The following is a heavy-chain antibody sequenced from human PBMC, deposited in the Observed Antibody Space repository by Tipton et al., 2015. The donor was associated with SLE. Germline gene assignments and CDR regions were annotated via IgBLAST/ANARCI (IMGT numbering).Heavy chain of an antibody. D-gene: IGHD3-22*01. CDR3: ARGHSTDRGYPQRY. CDR1: GGSISSYY. Sequence: TLSLTCTVSGGSISSYYWSWIRQPPGKGLEWIGYIYYSGSTYYNPSLKSRVTISVDTSKNQFSLKLSSVTAADTAVYYCARGHSTDRGYPQRYWGQGTLVTVSS. V-gene: IGHV4-59*12. J-gene: IGHJ4*02. CDR2: IYYSGST.